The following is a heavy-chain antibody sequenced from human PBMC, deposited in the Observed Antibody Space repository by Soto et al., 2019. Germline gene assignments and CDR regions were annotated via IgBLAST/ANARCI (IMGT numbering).Heavy chain of an antibody. CDR2: ISYDGSNK. J-gene: IGHJ6*02. D-gene: IGHD6-19*01. Sequence: PGGSLRLSCAASGFTFSSYGMHWVRQAPGKGLGWVAVISYDGSNKYYADSVKGRFTISRDNSKNTLYLQMNRLRAEDTAVYYCAKDAQLPGWYVPWYYYGMDVWGQGTTVTVSS. CDR1: GFTFSSYG. V-gene: IGHV3-30*18. CDR3: AKDAQLPGWYVPWYYYGMDV.